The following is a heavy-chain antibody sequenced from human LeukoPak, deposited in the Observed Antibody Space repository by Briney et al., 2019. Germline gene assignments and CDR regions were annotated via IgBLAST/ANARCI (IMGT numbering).Heavy chain of an antibody. V-gene: IGHV3-30-3*01. D-gene: IGHD6-19*01. J-gene: IGHJ4*02. CDR3: ARGSSGWYTLFDY. Sequence: PGGSLRLSCAASGFTFSSYAMHWVRQAPGKGLEWVAVISYDGSNKYYADSVKGRFTISRDNSKNTLYLQMNSLRAEDTAVYYCARGSSGWYTLFDYWGQGTLVTVSS. CDR1: GFTFSSYA. CDR2: ISYDGSNK.